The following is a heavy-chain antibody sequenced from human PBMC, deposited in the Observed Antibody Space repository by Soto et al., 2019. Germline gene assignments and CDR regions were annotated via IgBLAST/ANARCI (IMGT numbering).Heavy chain of an antibody. CDR1: GYSISSGYY. D-gene: IGHD3-22*01. V-gene: IGHV4-38-2*02. Sequence: SETLSLTCAVSGYSISSGYYWGWIRQPPGKGLEWIGSIYHSGSTYYNPSLKSRVTISVDTSKNQFSLKLSSVTAADTAVYYCARDTSGYYYNWFDPWGHGTLVTVSS. J-gene: IGHJ5*02. CDR3: ARDTSGYYYNWFDP. CDR2: IYHSGST.